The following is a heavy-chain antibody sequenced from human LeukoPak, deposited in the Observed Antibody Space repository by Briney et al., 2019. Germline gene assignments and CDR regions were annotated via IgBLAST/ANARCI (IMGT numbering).Heavy chain of an antibody. CDR3: ATSNPRRLLPLYYYYYMDV. CDR1: GGSISSYY. CDR2: IYTSGST. J-gene: IGHJ6*03. Sequence: SSETLSLTCTVPGGSISSYYWSWIRQPAGKGLEWIGRIYTSGSTNYNPSLKSRVTMSVDTSKNQFSLKLSSVTAPDTAVYYCATSNPRRLLPLYYYYYMDVWGKGTTVTVSS. V-gene: IGHV4-4*07. D-gene: IGHD2-15*01.